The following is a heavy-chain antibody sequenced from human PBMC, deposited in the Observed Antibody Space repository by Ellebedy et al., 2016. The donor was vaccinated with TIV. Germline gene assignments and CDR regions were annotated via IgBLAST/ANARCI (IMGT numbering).Heavy chain of an antibody. D-gene: IGHD3-22*01. CDR3: ARDPIDSSGYMADAFDI. CDR1: GFTFSSYW. Sequence: GGSLRLXXAASGFTFSSYWMSWVRQAPGKGLEWVANIKQDGSEKYYVDSVKGRFTISRDNAKNTLYLQMNSLRAEDTAVYYCARDPIDSSGYMADAFDIWGQGTMVTVSS. V-gene: IGHV3-7*01. CDR2: IKQDGSEK. J-gene: IGHJ3*02.